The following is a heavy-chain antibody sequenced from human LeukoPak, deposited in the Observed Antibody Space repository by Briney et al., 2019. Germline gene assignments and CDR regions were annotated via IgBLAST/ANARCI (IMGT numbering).Heavy chain of an antibody. CDR2: ISAYNGNT. Sequence: GASVKVSCKASGYTFTSYGISWVRQAPGQGLEWMGWISAYNGNTNYAQKLQGRVTMTTDTSTSTAYMELRSLRSDDKAVYYCARGGISSTSCYRQCPVYYYYMDVWGKGTTVTVSS. CDR3: ARGGISSTSCYRQCPVYYYYMDV. CDR1: GYTFTSYG. D-gene: IGHD2-2*01. J-gene: IGHJ6*03. V-gene: IGHV1-18*01.